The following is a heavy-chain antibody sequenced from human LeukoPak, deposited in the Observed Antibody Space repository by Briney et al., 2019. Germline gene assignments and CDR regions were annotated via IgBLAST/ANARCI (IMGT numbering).Heavy chain of an antibody. CDR3: ARAYYYDSSAAIDY. CDR1: GGSFSGYY. D-gene: IGHD3-22*01. V-gene: IGHV4-34*01. J-gene: IGHJ4*02. CDR2: INHRGGT. Sequence: TPSETLSLTCGVYGGSFSGYYWTWIRQPPGMGLEWIGEINHRGGTGYNPSLKSRVTMSVDTSKNVFSLKLTSVTAADTAVYYCARAYYYDSSAAIDYWGQGILVTVSS.